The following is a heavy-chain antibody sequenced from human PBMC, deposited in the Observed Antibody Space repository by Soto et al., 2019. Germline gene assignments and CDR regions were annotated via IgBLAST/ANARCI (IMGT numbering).Heavy chain of an antibody. CDR1: GGSFSGYY. V-gene: IGHV4-34*01. CDR3: ARDPYNSSQGWFDP. CDR2: INHSGST. J-gene: IGHJ5*02. D-gene: IGHD1-20*01. Sequence: QVQLQQWGAGLLKPSETLSLTCAVYGGSFSGYYWSWIRQPPGKGLEWIGEINHSGSTNYNPSLKSRVTISVDTSKNQFSLKLSSVTAADTAVYYCARDPYNSSQGWFDPWGQGTLVTVSS.